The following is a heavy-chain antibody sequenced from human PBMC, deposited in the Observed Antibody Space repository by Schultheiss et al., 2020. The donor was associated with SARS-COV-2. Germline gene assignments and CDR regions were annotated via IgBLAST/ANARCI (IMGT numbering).Heavy chain of an antibody. J-gene: IGHJ4*02. D-gene: IGHD3-22*01. CDR3: ARGTKIRSYYYDSSGYYPIDY. CDR1: GGSFSGYY. V-gene: IGHV4-34*01. Sequence: SETLSLTCAVYGGSFSGYYWSWIRQPPGKGLEWIGEINHSGSTNYNPSLKSRVTISVDTSKNQFSLKLSSVTAADTAVYYCARGTKIRSYYYDSSGYYPIDYWGQGTLVTVSS. CDR2: INHSGST.